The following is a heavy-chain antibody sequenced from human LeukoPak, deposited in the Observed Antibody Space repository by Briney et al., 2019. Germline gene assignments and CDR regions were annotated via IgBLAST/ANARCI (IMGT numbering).Heavy chain of an antibody. J-gene: IGHJ6*02. CDR3: ARDPLGTHYYYYGMDV. D-gene: IGHD7-27*01. V-gene: IGHV4-34*01. CDR2: INHSGST. CDR1: GGSFSGYY. Sequence: SETLSLTCAVYGGSFSGYYWSWIRQPPGKGLEWIGEINHSGSTNYNPSLKSRVTMSVDTSKNQFSLKLSSVTAADTAVYYCARDPLGTHYYYYGMDVWGQGTTVTVSS.